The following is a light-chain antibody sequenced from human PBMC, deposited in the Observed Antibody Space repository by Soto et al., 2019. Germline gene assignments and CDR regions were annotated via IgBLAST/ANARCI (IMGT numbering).Light chain of an antibody. J-gene: IGKJ1*01. CDR1: QTISRW. CDR3: HSRA. CDR2: DAS. Sequence: DIQMTQSPSTLSGSVGDRVTITCRASQTISRWLAWYQQKPGRAPKLLIYDASTLESGVPSRFSGSGSETEFTLTISRLQPDDFATYFCHSRAFGQGTKVDIK. V-gene: IGKV1-5*01.